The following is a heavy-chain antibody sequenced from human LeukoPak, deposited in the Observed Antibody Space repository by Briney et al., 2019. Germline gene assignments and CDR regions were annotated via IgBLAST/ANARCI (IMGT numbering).Heavy chain of an antibody. CDR2: IYHSGST. Sequence: SETLSLTCTVSGYSISSGYYWGWIRQPPGKGLEWIGSIYHSGSTYYNPSLKSRVTISVDTSKNQFSLKLSSVTAADTAVYYCARAVAGELYYYYYYMDVWGKGTTVTVSS. CDR3: ARAVAGELYYYYYYMDV. D-gene: IGHD6-19*01. J-gene: IGHJ6*03. CDR1: GYSISSGYY. V-gene: IGHV4-38-2*02.